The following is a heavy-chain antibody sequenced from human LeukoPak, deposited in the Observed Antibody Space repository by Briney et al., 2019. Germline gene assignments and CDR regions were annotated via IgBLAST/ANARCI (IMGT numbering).Heavy chain of an antibody. CDR1: GGSISSYY. CDR2: IYYSGST. CDR3: ASTSVATITLDYFDY. V-gene: IGHV4-59*01. D-gene: IGHD5-24*01. Sequence: SETLSLTCTVSGGSISSYYWSWIRQPPGKGLEWIGYIYYSGSTNYNPSLKSRVTISVDTSKNQFSLKLSSVTAADTAVYYCASTSVATITLDYFDYWGQGTLVTVSS. J-gene: IGHJ4*02.